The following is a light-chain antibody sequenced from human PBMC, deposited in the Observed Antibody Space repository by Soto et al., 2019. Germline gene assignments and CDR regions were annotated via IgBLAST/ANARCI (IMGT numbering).Light chain of an antibody. J-gene: IGKJ1*01. CDR3: QQYNSYSGP. Sequence: DIPMTQSPSTLSASVGDRVTITCRASQSISSWLAWYQQKPGKAPKLLIYDASSLESGVPSRFSGSGSGTEFTLTISSLQHDDFATYYSQQYNSYSGPFGQGTKVDI. CDR2: DAS. CDR1: QSISSW. V-gene: IGKV1-5*01.